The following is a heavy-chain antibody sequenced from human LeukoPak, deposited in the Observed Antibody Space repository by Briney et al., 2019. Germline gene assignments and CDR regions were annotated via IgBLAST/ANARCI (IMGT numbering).Heavy chain of an antibody. V-gene: IGHV3-23*01. CDR3: AKRGVVIRVFLVGFHKEAYYFES. D-gene: IGHD3/OR15-3a*01. CDR2: ISDSGGST. Sequence: GGSLRLSCAASGITLSNYGMSWVRQAPGKGLEWVAGISDSGGSTKYADSVKGRFTISRDNPKNTLFLQMNSLRADDTAVYFCAKRGVVIRVFLVGFHKEAYYFESWGQGALVTVSS. CDR1: GITLSNYG. J-gene: IGHJ4*02.